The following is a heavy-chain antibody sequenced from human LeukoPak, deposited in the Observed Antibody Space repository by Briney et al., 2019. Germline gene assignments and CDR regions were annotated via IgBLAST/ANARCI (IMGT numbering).Heavy chain of an antibody. CDR1: TLTFSTYS. CDR2: ISGRGSTI. CDR3: AKGFNRYSGSYPIDY. Sequence: GGSLRLSCAASTLTFSTYSMNWVRQAPGKGLEWVSYISGRGSTIYYADSVKGRFTISRDNAKSSLYLQMNSLRAEDTAVYYCAKGFNRYSGSYPIDYWGQGTLVTVSS. D-gene: IGHD1-26*01. J-gene: IGHJ4*02. V-gene: IGHV3-48*04.